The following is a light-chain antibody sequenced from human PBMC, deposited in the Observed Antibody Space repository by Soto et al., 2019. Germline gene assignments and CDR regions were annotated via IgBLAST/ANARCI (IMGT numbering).Light chain of an antibody. CDR1: QTHIAY. Sequence: DVHLTQSPSTLSASVGDRVTITCRASQTHIAYLAWYQQKPGTAPKLLIYDTSSLETGAPSRFSGSRSATHFTLTTSRLQPDDFATYYCQYYSDYSWTFGQGTKVDIK. CDR2: DTS. V-gene: IGKV1-5*01. CDR3: QYYSDYSWT. J-gene: IGKJ1*01.